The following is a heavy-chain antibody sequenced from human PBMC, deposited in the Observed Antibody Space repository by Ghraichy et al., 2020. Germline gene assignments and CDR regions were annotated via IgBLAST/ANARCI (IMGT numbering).Heavy chain of an antibody. CDR2: INHSGST. D-gene: IGHD4-17*01. CDR1: GGSFSGYY. CDR3: ARALTTVTTRGSIFDY. J-gene: IGHJ4*02. Sequence: SETLSLTCAVYGGSFSGYYWSWIRQPPGKGLEWIGEINHSGSTNYNPSLKSRVTISVDTSKNQFSLKLSSVTAADTAVYYCARALTTVTTRGSIFDYWGQGTLVTVSS. V-gene: IGHV4-34*01.